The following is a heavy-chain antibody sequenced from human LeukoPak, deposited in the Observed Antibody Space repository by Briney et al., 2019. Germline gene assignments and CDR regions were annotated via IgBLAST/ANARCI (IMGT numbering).Heavy chain of an antibody. CDR2: IYYSGST. CDR3: ARDNQGRDCGGDCSFFDP. CDR1: GGSISSSSYY. V-gene: IGHV4-39*07. D-gene: IGHD2-21*01. J-gene: IGHJ5*02. Sequence: SETLSLTCTVSGGSISSSSYYWGWIRQPPGKGLEWIGSIYYSGSTYYNPSLKSRVTISVDTSKNQFSLKLSSVTAADTAVYYCARDNQGRDCGGDCSFFDPWGQGTLVTVSS.